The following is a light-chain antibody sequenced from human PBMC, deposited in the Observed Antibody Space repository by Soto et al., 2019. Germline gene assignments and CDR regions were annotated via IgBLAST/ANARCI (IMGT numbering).Light chain of an antibody. J-gene: IGLJ3*02. CDR2: EVS. CDR1: SGDIGTYNR. V-gene: IGLV2-18*02. CDR3: SSYTTSTLG. Sequence: QSALTQPPSVSGSPGQSVTISCTGTSGDIGTYNRVSWYQQTPGTAPKVMIYEVSNRPSGVPDRFSGSQSGNTASLTISGLQAEDEADYYCSSYTTSTLGFGGGTKLTVL.